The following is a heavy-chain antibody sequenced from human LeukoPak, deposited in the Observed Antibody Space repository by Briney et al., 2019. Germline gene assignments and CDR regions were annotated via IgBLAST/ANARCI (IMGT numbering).Heavy chain of an antibody. Sequence: SETLSLTCAVYGGSFSGYYWSWIRQPPGKGLEWIGEINHSGSTNYNPSLKSRVTISVDPSKNQISLKLSSVTAADTAVYYCARRSIAVAGFDYWGQGTLVTVSS. D-gene: IGHD6-19*01. CDR3: ARRSIAVAGFDY. J-gene: IGHJ4*02. CDR2: INHSGST. V-gene: IGHV4-34*01. CDR1: GGSFSGYY.